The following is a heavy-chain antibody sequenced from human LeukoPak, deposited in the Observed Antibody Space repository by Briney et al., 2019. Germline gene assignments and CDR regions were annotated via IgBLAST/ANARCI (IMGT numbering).Heavy chain of an antibody. CDR2: MYPKGRI. D-gene: IGHD3-22*01. Sequence: SETLSLTCNVSGVSIRSYFWSWFRQPAGKGLEWLGRMYPKGRIDYSPSLQSRVTMSVDTAKNQFSLKLNSVTAADTAVYYCARDYHGYYDTSGYKSGGCDLWGQGTLVTVSS. CDR3: ARDYHGYYDTSGYKSGGCDL. CDR1: GVSIRSYF. V-gene: IGHV4-4*07. J-gene: IGHJ5*02.